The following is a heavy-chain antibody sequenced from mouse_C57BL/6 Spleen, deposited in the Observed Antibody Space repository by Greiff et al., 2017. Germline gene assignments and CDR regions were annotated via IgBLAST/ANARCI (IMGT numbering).Heavy chain of an antibody. Sequence: QVQLQQPGAELVKPGASVKLSCKASGYTFTSYWMPWVKQRPGQGLEWIGMIHPNSGSTNYNEKFKSKATLTVDKSSSTAYMQLSSLTSEDSAVYYCARLPGRDYAMDYWGQGTSVTVSS. CDR3: ARLPGRDYAMDY. CDR2: IHPNSGST. J-gene: IGHJ4*01. V-gene: IGHV1-64*01. CDR1: GYTFTSYW. D-gene: IGHD3-3*01.